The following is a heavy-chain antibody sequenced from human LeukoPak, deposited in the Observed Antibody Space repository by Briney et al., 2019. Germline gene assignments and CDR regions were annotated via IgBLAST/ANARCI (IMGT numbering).Heavy chain of an antibody. Sequence: QTGGSLRLSCAASGFTFSSYAMSWVRQAPGKGLEWVSAISGGGGSTYYADSVKGRFTVSRDNSKYMLYLHMTSLRVEDTAVYYCAKIEVIQYQPRYFFDYWGQGTLVTVSS. D-gene: IGHD4-11*01. V-gene: IGHV3-23*01. CDR1: GFTFSSYA. CDR3: AKIEVIQYQPRYFFDY. J-gene: IGHJ4*02. CDR2: ISGGGGST.